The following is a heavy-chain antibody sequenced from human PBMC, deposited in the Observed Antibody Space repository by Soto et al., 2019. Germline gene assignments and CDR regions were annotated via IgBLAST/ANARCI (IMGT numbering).Heavy chain of an antibody. V-gene: IGHV1-69*13. Sequence: VKVSCKASGGTFSSYAISWVRQAPGQGLEWMGGIIPIFGTANYAQKFQGRVTITADESTSTAYMELSSLRSEDTAVYYCAXGDGMATTYSFDYXGQGTLVTVSS. CDR3: AXGDGMATTYSFDY. CDR1: GGTFSSYA. J-gene: IGHJ4*02. CDR2: IIPIFGTA. D-gene: IGHD5-12*01.